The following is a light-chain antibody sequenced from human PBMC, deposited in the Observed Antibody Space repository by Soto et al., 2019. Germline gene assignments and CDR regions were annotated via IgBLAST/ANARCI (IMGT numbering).Light chain of an antibody. CDR3: QQYNNWPRAT. CDR2: RTS. J-gene: IGKJ4*01. CDR1: QSVSSS. Sequence: ETVLTQSPGTLSLSPGERATLSCRASQSVSSSSLAWYQQRPGQAPRLLMFRTSSRATGFPARFSGSGSGTEFNLTISSLQSEDFGVYYCQQYNNWPRATFGGGTKVDIK. V-gene: IGKV3-15*01.